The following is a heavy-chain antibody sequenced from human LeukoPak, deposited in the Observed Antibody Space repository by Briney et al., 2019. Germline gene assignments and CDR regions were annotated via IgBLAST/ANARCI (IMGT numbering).Heavy chain of an antibody. CDR3: AKRRSRNMITFGGVENWFDP. J-gene: IGHJ5*02. CDR1: GFTFSSHW. V-gene: IGHV3-7*01. CDR2: IKKDGSEK. Sequence: GGSLRLSCAASGFTFSSHWMSWVRQAPGKGLEWVANIKKDGSEKYYVDAVKGRFTISRDNSKNTLYLQMNSLRAEDTAVYYCAKRRSRNMITFGGVENWFDPWGQGTLVTVSS. D-gene: IGHD3-16*01.